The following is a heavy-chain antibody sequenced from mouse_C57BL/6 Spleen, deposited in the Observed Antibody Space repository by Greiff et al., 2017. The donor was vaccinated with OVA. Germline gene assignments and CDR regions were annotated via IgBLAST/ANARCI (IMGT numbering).Heavy chain of an antibody. CDR2: ISSGSSTI. CDR1: GFTFSDYG. J-gene: IGHJ3*01. D-gene: IGHD3-2*02. V-gene: IGHV5-17*01. CDR3: ARSSTAQAAWFAY. Sequence: DVKLVESGGGLVKPGGSLKLSCAASGFTFSDYGMHWVRQAPEKGLEWVAYISSGSSTIYYADTVKGRFTISRDNAKNTLFLQMTSLRSEDTAMYYCARSSTAQAAWFAYWGQGTLVTVSA.